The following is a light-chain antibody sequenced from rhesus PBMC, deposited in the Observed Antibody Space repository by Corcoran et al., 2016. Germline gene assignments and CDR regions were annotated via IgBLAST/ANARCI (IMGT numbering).Light chain of an antibody. CDR1: QGISSW. Sequence: DIQMTQSPSSLSASVGDRVTITCRASQGISSWLAWYQQKPGKAPKLLIYKASTLQSGVPSRFSGSGAGTDYTFTISSLQSEDVATYYCQHNYGTPFTFGPGTKLDIK. V-gene: IGKV1-21*01. CDR2: KAS. CDR3: QHNYGTPFT. J-gene: IGKJ3*01.